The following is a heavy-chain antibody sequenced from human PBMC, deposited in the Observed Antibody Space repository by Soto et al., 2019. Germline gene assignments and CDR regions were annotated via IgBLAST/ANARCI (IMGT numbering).Heavy chain of an antibody. Sequence: SETLSLTSRVSGGSISTSGSYWAWIRQPPGKGLEWLANIFYSGSTFYNPSLASRVSVSVDTSKNEFSLKLRSVTAADTAVYYCARQPTTGDTDLWFDPWGQGTLVTVSS. V-gene: IGHV4-39*01. CDR1: GGSISTSGSY. D-gene: IGHD2-21*01. CDR2: IFYSGST. CDR3: ARQPTTGDTDLWFDP. J-gene: IGHJ5*02.